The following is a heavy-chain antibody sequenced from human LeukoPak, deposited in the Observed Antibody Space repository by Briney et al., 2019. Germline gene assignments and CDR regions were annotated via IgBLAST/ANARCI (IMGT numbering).Heavy chain of an antibody. Sequence: GGNLRLSCAASGFTFNSYAMSWVRQAPGKGLEWLSAISGSGGSTYYADSVKGRFTISRDNSKSKLYLQMNSLRAGDTAVYYCARSPPIYCSSTTCPFDSWGQGTLVTVSS. CDR2: ISGSGGST. V-gene: IGHV3-23*01. CDR1: GFTFNSYA. CDR3: ARSPPIYCSSTTCPFDS. D-gene: IGHD2-2*01. J-gene: IGHJ4*02.